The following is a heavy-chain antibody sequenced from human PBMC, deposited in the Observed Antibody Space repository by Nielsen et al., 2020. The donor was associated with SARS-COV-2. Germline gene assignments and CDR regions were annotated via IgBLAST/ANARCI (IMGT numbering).Heavy chain of an antibody. V-gene: IGHV3-21*01. D-gene: IGHD6-19*01. CDR3: ARDREQWLVRAYYYYGMDV. CDR2: ISSSSSYI. Sequence: WIRQPPGKGLEWVSSISSSSSYIYYADSVKGRFTISRDNAKNSLYLRMNSLRAEDTAVYYCARDREQWLVRAYYYYGMDVWGQGTTVTVSS. J-gene: IGHJ6*02.